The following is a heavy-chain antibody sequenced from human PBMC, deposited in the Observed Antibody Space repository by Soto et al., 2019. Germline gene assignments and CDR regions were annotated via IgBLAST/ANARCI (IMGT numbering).Heavy chain of an antibody. CDR2: IRKKANNYAT. Sequence: EVQLVESGGRLVQTGGSLKLSCAVSGLTFSGSAMHWVRLASGKGLEWVGHIRKKANNYATAYAASVKGRFIISRDESRNMAYLQMDSLKSEDTALYYCSANDHDDHTSFDQWGQGTLVTVSS. V-gene: IGHV3-73*01. CDR3: SANDHDDHTSFDQ. CDR1: GLTFSGSA. D-gene: IGHD2-2*01. J-gene: IGHJ4*02.